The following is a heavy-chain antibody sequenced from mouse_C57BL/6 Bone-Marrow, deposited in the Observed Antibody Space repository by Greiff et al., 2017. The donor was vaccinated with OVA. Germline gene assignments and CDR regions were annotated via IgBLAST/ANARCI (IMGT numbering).Heavy chain of an antibody. CDR2: IHPSDSDT. J-gene: IGHJ2*01. D-gene: IGHD4-1*01. V-gene: IGHV1-74*01. CDR1: GYTFTSYW. Sequence: QVQLQQPGAELVKPGASVKVSCKASGYTFTSYWMHWVKQRPGQGLEWIGSIHPSDSDTNYNQKFKGKATLTVDKSSSTAYMQLSSLTSEDSAVYYCAKLGPENYFDYWGQGTTLTVSS. CDR3: AKLGPENYFDY.